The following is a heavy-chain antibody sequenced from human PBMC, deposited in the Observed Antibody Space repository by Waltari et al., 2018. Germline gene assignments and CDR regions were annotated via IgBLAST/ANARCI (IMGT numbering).Heavy chain of an antibody. V-gene: IGHV1-2*02. CDR1: GYTFTGQD. CDR3: ARDRSGYDSFAP. D-gene: IGHD5-12*01. J-gene: IGHJ5*02. CDR2: INPNSGGT. Sequence: QLQLVQSGAEVEKPEDSLKVSGKASGYTFTGQDIPCVRQAPGQGLEWMGWINPNSGGTNYAQKFKGRVTMTRDTSISTAYMELSRLRSDDTALYYCARDRSGYDSFAPWGQGTLVTVSS.